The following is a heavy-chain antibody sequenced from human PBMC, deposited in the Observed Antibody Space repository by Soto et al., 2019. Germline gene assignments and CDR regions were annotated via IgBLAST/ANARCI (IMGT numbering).Heavy chain of an antibody. Sequence: PSETLSLTCTVSGGSISSSSYYWGWIRQPPGKGLEWIGSTYYSGSTYYNPSLKSRVTISVDTSKNQFSLKLSSVTAADTAVYYCARRVFVWGSYRYFYWFDPWGQGTLVTVSS. CDR2: TYYSGST. CDR1: GGSISSSSYY. J-gene: IGHJ5*02. CDR3: ARRVFVWGSYRYFYWFDP. D-gene: IGHD3-16*02. V-gene: IGHV4-39*01.